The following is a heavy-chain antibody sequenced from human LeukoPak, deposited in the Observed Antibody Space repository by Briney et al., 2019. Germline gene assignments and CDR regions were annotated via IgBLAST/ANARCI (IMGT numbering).Heavy chain of an antibody. D-gene: IGHD6-25*01. J-gene: IGHJ4*02. CDR1: GFTFSNYG. CDR3: ATEQREGGY. CDR2: IWYDGSNK. V-gene: IGHV3-33*01. Sequence: GRSLRLSCAASGFTFSNYGMHWVRQAPGKGLEWVAAIWYDGSNKYYAESVKGRFTISRDNSKKTLYLQMNSLRAEDTAVYYCATEQREGGYWGQGTLVTVSS.